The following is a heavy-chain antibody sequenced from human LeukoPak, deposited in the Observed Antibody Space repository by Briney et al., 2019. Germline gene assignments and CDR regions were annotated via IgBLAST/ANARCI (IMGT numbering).Heavy chain of an antibody. Sequence: SQTLSLTCAISGDSVSSNSAAWNWIRQSPSRGLEWLGRTYYRSKWYNDYAVSVKSRITINPDTSKNQFSLQLNSVTPKDTAVYYCARDRPHCSSTSCYGGYYYYGMDVWGKGTTVTVSS. CDR1: GDSVSSNSAA. J-gene: IGHJ6*04. V-gene: IGHV6-1*01. CDR3: ARDRPHCSSTSCYGGYYYYGMDV. CDR2: TYYRSKWYN. D-gene: IGHD2-2*01.